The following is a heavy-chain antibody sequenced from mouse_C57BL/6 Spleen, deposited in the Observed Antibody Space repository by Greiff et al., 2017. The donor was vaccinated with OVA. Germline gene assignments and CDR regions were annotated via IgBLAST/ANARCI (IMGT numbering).Heavy chain of an antibody. D-gene: IGHD2-13*01. CDR1: GYTFTDYE. CDR2: IDPDTGGT. Sequence: QVQLKQSGAELVRPGASVTLSCKASGYTFTDYEMHWVKQTPVHGLEWIGAIDPDTGGTAYNQKFKGKAILTADKSSSTAYMELRSLTSEDSAVYYCTRRTTDYWGQGTTLTVSS. CDR3: TRRTTDY. V-gene: IGHV1-15*01. J-gene: IGHJ2*01.